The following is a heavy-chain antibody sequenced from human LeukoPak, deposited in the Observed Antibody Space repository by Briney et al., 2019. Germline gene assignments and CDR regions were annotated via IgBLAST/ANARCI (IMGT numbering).Heavy chain of an antibody. CDR2: INHSGSI. D-gene: IGHD1-26*01. CDR3: ASFSGSYVYNWFDP. Sequence: SETLSLTCAVYGGSFSGYYWSRIRQPPGKGLHWIGEINHSGSINYNPSLKSRVTISVDTSKNQFSLKLSSVTAADTAVYYCASFSGSYVYNWFDPWGQGTLVTVSS. J-gene: IGHJ5*02. V-gene: IGHV4-34*01. CDR1: GGSFSGYY.